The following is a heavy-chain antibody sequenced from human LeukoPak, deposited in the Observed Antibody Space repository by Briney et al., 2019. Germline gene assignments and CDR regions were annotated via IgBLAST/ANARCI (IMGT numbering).Heavy chain of an antibody. D-gene: IGHD2-15*01. Sequence: GGSLRLSCAASGFTFSSYGMSWVRQAPGKGLEWVSAISGSGGSTYYADSVKGRFTISRDNSKNTLYLQMNSLRAEDTAVYYCAKDLPRYCSGGSCYLGLDYWGQGTLVTVSS. CDR3: AKDLPRYCSGGSCYLGLDY. J-gene: IGHJ4*02. CDR1: GFTFSSYG. CDR2: ISGSGGST. V-gene: IGHV3-23*01.